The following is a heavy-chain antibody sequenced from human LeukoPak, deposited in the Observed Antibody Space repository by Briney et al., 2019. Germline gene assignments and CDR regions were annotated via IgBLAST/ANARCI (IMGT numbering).Heavy chain of an antibody. Sequence: SETLSLTCTVSGGSISSYYWSWIRQPPGKGLEWIGYIYTSGSTNYNPSLKSRVTISVDTSRNQFSLKLSSVTAADTAVYYCARLRPRGVYGSGQYYYYYMDVWGKGTTVTVSS. V-gene: IGHV4-4*09. CDR2: IYTSGST. CDR1: GGSISSYY. J-gene: IGHJ6*03. CDR3: ARLRPRGVYGSGQYYYYYMDV. D-gene: IGHD3-10*01.